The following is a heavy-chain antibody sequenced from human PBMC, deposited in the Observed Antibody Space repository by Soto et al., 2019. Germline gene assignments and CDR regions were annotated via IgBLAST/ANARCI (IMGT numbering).Heavy chain of an antibody. J-gene: IGHJ4*02. Sequence: SVTVSCKASGGTSSSYTSSWVRQAPGQGLEWMGRIIPILGIANYAQKFQGRVTITADKSTSTAYMELSSLRSEDTAVYYCARGVGSPADFDYWGQGTLVTVSS. D-gene: IGHD2-2*03. CDR3: ARGVGSPADFDY. V-gene: IGHV1-69*02. CDR2: IIPILGIA. CDR1: GGTSSSYT.